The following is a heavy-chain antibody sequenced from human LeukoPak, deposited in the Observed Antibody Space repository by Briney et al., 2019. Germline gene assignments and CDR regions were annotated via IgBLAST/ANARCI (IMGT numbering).Heavy chain of an antibody. CDR2: IKGNGGSA. J-gene: IGHJ5*02. CDR3: TKDPNGDYIGAFDP. V-gene: IGHV3-23*01. D-gene: IGHD4-17*01. CDR1: GLTFSNYA. Sequence: GGSLRLSCAAPGLTFSNYAMTWVRQAPGKGLEWVSSIKGNGGSAVYTDSVKGRFTTSRDNSKNTLYLQMNNLRAEDTALHYCTKDPNGDYIGAFDPWGQGTLVTVSS.